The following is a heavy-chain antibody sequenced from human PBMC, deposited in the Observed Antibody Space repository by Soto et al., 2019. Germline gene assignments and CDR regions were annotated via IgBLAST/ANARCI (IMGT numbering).Heavy chain of an antibody. J-gene: IGHJ3*02. V-gene: IGHV5-51*01. D-gene: IGHD6-6*01. CDR2: IYPGDSDT. Sequence: GESLKISCKGSGYSFTSYWIGWVRQMPGKGLEWMGIIYPGDSDTRYSPSFQGQVTISADKSISTAYLQWSSLKASDTAMYYCARLTQQLVLLQAFDIWGQGTTVTVSS. CDR1: GYSFTSYW. CDR3: ARLTQQLVLLQAFDI.